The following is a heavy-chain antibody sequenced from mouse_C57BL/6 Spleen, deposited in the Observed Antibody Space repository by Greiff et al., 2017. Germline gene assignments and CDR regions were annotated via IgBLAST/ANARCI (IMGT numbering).Heavy chain of an antibody. J-gene: IGHJ3*01. Sequence: QVTLKESGAELVRPGASVTLSCKASGYTFTDYEMHWVKQTPVHGLEWIGAIDPETGGTAYNQKFKGKAILTADKSSSTAYMELRSLTSEDSAVYYCTFYDYDVGFAYWGQGTLVTVSA. D-gene: IGHD2-4*01. CDR1: GYTFTDYE. CDR3: TFYDYDVGFAY. CDR2: IDPETGGT. V-gene: IGHV1-15*01.